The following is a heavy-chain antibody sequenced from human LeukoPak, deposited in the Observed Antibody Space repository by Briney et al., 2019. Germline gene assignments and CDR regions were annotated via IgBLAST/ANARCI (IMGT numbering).Heavy chain of an antibody. J-gene: IGHJ4*02. CDR3: AKVPPLDSSGWYARVEYYFDY. D-gene: IGHD6-19*01. CDR2: TSGSGGST. V-gene: IGHV3-23*01. CDR1: GFTFSGYA. Sequence: GGSLRLSCAASGFTFSGYAMSWVRQAPGKGLEWVSATSGSGGSTYYADSVKGRFTISRDNSKNTLYLQMNSLRAEDTAVYYCAKVPPLDSSGWYARVEYYFDYWGQGTLVTVSS.